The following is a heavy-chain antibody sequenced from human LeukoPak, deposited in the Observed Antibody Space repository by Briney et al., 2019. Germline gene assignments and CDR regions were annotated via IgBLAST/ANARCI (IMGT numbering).Heavy chain of an antibody. D-gene: IGHD1-26*01. V-gene: IGHV3-73*01. J-gene: IGHJ3*02. CDR2: IRSKANSYAT. CDR3: TRIKPSTGSYYDALDI. Sequence: PGGSLRLSCAASGFTFSGSAMQWVRQASGKGLEWVGRIRSKANSYATAYAASVKGRFTISRDDSRNTAYLQMNSLKTEDTAVYYCTRIKPSTGSYYDALDIWGQGTIVTVSS. CDR1: GFTFSGSA.